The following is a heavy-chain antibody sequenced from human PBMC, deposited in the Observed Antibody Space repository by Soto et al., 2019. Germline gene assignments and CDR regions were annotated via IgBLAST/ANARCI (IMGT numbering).Heavy chain of an antibody. V-gene: IGHV1-3*01. CDR2: INAGNGNT. D-gene: IGHD3-22*01. CDR1: GYTFTSYA. J-gene: IGHJ4*02. Sequence: QVQLVQSGAEVKKPGASVKVSCKASGYTFTSYAMHWVRQAPGQRREWMGWINAGNGNTKYSQKFQGRVTITRDTSASTAYMELSSLRSEDTAVYYCARDRAYYYDSSGYYLFDYWGQGTLVTVSS. CDR3: ARDRAYYYDSSGYYLFDY.